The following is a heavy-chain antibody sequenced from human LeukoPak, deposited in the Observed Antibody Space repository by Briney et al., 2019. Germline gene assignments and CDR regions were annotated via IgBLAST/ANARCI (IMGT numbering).Heavy chain of an antibody. J-gene: IGHJ4*02. CDR3: ARDKGGNSDS. CDR1: GFTFSRSG. D-gene: IGHD4-23*01. V-gene: IGHV3-7*01. CDR2: IQQDGSEK. Sequence: GGPLRLSCAASGFTFSRSGMSWVRQAPGKGLEWVANIQQDGSEKYYVDSVKGRFAISRDNAKNSLYLQMNSLRAEDTAIYYCARDKGGNSDSWGQGTQVTVSS.